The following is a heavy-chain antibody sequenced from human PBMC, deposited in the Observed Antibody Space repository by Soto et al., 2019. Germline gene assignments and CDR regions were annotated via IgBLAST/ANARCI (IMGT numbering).Heavy chain of an antibody. CDR2: IYHSGST. CDR3: ARGDCSGGSCYSVDI. Sequence: SETLSLTCAVSGGSISSINWWSWVRQPPGKGLEWIGEIYHSGSTNYNPSLKSRVTISVDKSKNQFSLKLSSVTAADMAVYYCARGDCSGGSCYSVDIWGQGTMVTVSS. V-gene: IGHV4-4*02. J-gene: IGHJ3*02. D-gene: IGHD2-15*01. CDR1: GGSISSINW.